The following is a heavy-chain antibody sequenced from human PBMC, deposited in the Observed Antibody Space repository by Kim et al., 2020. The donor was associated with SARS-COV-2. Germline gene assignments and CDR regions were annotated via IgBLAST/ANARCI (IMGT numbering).Heavy chain of an antibody. D-gene: IGHD1-26*01. CDR2: ISSSSSYT. J-gene: IGHJ4*02. V-gene: IGHV3-11*06. Sequence: GGSLRLSCAASGFTFSDYYMSWIRQAPGKGLEWVSYISSSSSYTNYADSVKGRFTISRDNAKNSLYLQMNSLRAEDTAVYYCARGLVPGGATITFDYWGQGTLVTVSS. CDR3: ARGLVPGGATITFDY. CDR1: GFTFSDYY.